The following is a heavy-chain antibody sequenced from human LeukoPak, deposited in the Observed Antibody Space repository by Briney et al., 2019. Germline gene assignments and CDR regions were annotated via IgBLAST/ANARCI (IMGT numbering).Heavy chain of an antibody. J-gene: IGHJ3*02. D-gene: IGHD3-22*01. V-gene: IGHV1-18*01. Sequence: ASVKVSCNASGYTFTSYGISWVRQAPGQGLEWMGWISAYNGNTNYAQKLQGRVTMTTDTSTSTAYMELRSLRSDDTAVYYCARSSPYYYDSSALRDAFDIWGQGTMVTVSS. CDR3: ARSSPYYYDSSALRDAFDI. CDR1: GYTFTSYG. CDR2: ISAYNGNT.